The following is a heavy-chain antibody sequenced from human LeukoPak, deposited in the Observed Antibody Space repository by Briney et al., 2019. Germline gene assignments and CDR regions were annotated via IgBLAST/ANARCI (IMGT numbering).Heavy chain of an antibody. D-gene: IGHD2-15*01. V-gene: IGHV3-21*04. CDR3: ARDPRYCSGGSCYSWFDP. CDR1: GFTFSSYS. CDR2: ISSSSSYI. Sequence: AGGSLRLSCAASGFTFSSYSMNWVRQAPGKGLEWVSSISSSSSYIYYADSVKGRFTISRDNSKNTLYLQMNSLRAEDTAVYYCARDPRYCSGGSCYSWFDPWGQGTLVTVSS. J-gene: IGHJ5*02.